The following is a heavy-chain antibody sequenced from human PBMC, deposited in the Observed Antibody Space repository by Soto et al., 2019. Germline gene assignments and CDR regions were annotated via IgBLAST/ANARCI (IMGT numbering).Heavy chain of an antibody. V-gene: IGHV1-18*01. J-gene: IGHJ6*02. CDR1: GYIFVNYG. Sequence: QVQLVQSGDEVRKPGSSVKVSCKASGYIFVNYGIAWVRQAPGQGLEWMGWISPYSGNTHYASKVQGRLTMTTDTSTGAAYMGLGSLTSDDTAVYYCAMLDNFGTPTPQDVWGQGTTVTVSS. D-gene: IGHD1-1*01. CDR2: ISPYSGNT. CDR3: AMLDNFGTPTPQDV.